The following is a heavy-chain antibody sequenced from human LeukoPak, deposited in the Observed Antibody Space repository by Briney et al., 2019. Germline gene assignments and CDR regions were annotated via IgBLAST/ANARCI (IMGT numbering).Heavy chain of an antibody. D-gene: IGHD3-3*01. J-gene: IGHJ4*02. V-gene: IGHV4-38-2*01. CDR3: ASLDFWSGYDY. Sequence: SETLSLTCAVSGYSISSGYYWGWIRQPPGKGLEWIGSIYHSGSTYCNPSLKSRVTISVDTSKNQFSLKLSSVTAADTAVYYCASLDFWSGYDYWGQGTLVTVSS. CDR1: GYSISSGYY. CDR2: IYHSGST.